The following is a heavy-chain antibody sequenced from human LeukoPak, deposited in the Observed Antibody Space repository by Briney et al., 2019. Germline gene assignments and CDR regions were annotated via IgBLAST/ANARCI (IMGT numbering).Heavy chain of an antibody. CDR1: GGSITNYY. CDR3: ARVSDIVVVVAATPRYNWFDP. V-gene: IGHV4-59*08. D-gene: IGHD2-15*01. Sequence: SETLSLTCTVSGGSITNYYWSWIRQPPGKGLEWIGYIYYTGGTNYNPSLKSRVTISVHTSKNQFSLRLNSVTAADTAVYYCARVSDIVVVVAATPRYNWFDPWGQGTLVTVSS. CDR2: IYYTGGT. J-gene: IGHJ5*02.